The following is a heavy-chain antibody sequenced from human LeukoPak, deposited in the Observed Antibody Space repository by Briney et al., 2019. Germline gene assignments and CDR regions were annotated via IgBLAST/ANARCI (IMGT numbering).Heavy chain of an antibody. CDR2: INPNSGGT. D-gene: IGHD6-19*01. V-gene: IGHV1-2*06. CDR1: GYTFTGYY. Sequence: ASVKVSCKASGYTFTGYYMHWVRQAPGQGLEWMGRINPNSGGTNYAQKFQGRVTMTRDTSTSTVYMELSSLRSEDTAVYYCARNAGSGWKDGFDYWGQGTLVTVSS. CDR3: ARNAGSGWKDGFDY. J-gene: IGHJ4*02.